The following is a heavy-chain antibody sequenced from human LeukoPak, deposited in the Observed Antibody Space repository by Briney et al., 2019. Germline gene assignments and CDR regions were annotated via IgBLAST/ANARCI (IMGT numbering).Heavy chain of an antibody. J-gene: IGHJ4*02. V-gene: IGHV1-2*06. CDR3: ARCWSSTAVYFDY. D-gene: IGHD1-26*01. CDR1: GYTFTGYY. Sequence: GASVKVSCKASGYTFTGYYTHWVRQAPGQGLEWMGRINPNSGGTNYAQKFQGRVTMTRDTSISTAYMELSRLRTDDTAVYYCARCWSSTAVYFDYWGQGTLVTVSS. CDR2: INPNSGGT.